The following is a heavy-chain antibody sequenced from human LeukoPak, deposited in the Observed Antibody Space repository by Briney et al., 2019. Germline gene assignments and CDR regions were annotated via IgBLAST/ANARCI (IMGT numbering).Heavy chain of an antibody. CDR3: ARDISCTYGVCWHLDH. D-gene: IGHD2-8*01. Sequence: GASVKVSCKASGYTFTSYGISWVRQAPGQGLEWMGWISAYNGNTNYAQRFQGRVTMSSDTSTTTVFMELSSLTSDDTAVYYCARDISCTYGVCWHLDHWGPGTLVTVSP. J-gene: IGHJ2*01. CDR1: GYTFTSYG. V-gene: IGHV1-18*01. CDR2: ISAYNGNT.